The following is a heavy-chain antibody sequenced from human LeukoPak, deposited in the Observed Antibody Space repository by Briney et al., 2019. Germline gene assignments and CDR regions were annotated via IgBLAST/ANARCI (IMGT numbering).Heavy chain of an antibody. J-gene: IGHJ3*02. CDR2: VFNSCNT. CDR1: GDSISTTTYY. D-gene: IGHD1-14*01. Sequence: KPSETLSLTCTVSGDSISTTTYYWAWIRQSPGGGLEWIANVFNSCNTYYSPSLKGRVTLSVDTSKNQFSLQLASVTASDTAVYYCARQPGGTAAFDIWAQGTMVTVSS. CDR3: ARQPGGTAAFDI. V-gene: IGHV4-39*01.